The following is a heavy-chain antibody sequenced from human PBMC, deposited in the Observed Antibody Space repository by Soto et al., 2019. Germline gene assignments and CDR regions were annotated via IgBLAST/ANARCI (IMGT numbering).Heavy chain of an antibody. D-gene: IGHD3-3*01. J-gene: IGHJ4*02. CDR3: ARVYYDFWSGYPY. Sequence: EVQLVESGGGLVKTGGSLRLSCAASGFTFSSYSMNWVRQAPGKGLECVSSISSSSSYIYYADSVKGRFTISRDNAKNSLYLQMNSLRAEDTAVYYCARVYYDFWSGYPYWGQGTLVNVSS. CDR2: ISSSSSYI. V-gene: IGHV3-21*01. CDR1: GFTFSSYS.